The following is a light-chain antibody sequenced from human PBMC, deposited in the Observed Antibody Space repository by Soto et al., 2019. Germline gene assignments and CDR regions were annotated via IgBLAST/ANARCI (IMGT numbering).Light chain of an antibody. Sequence: EIVMTQSPATLSVSPGERATLSCRASQSVSSNLAWYQQKRGQAPRLLIYGASTRATGIPARFSGSGSGTEFTLTINSLQSEDFAVYYCQQYDNWPPITFGQGTRLEIK. V-gene: IGKV3-15*01. CDR2: GAS. J-gene: IGKJ5*01. CDR1: QSVSSN. CDR3: QQYDNWPPIT.